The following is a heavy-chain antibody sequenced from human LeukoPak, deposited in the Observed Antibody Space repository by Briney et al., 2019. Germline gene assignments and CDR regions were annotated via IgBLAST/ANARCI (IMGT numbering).Heavy chain of an antibody. CDR2: IWYDGSNK. D-gene: IGHD2/OR15-2a*01. CDR1: GFTFSSYA. J-gene: IGHJ4*02. V-gene: IGHV3-33*08. Sequence: GGSLRLSCAASGFTFSSYAMSWVRQAPGKGLEWVALIWYDGSNKYYTDSVKGRLTISRDNSKNTLYLQMNSLRAEDTAVYYCAREGPRGNSQFDYWGQGTLVTVSS. CDR3: AREGPRGNSQFDY.